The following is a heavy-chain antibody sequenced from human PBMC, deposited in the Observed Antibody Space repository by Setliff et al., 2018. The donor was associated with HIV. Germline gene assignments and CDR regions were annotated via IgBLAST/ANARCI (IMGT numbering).Heavy chain of an antibody. V-gene: IGHV3-21*01. J-gene: IGHJ4*02. CDR1: GFTFSTYS. D-gene: IGHD3-3*01. CDR2: ISSSSRSK. Sequence: GESLRLSCEASGFTFSTYSMNWVRQAPGKGLEWVSSISSSSRSKYYADSVKGRFTISSDNAKNSLYLQMNSLTAEDTAVYYCARDVSWRVRTYIDYWGQGALVTVSS. CDR3: ARDVSWRVRTYIDY.